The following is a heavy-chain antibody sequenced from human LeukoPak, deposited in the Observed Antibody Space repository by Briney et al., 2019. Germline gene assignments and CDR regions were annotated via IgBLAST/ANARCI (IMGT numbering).Heavy chain of an antibody. CDR3: ARIPASSSWYNNWFDP. V-gene: IGHV1-69*06. D-gene: IGHD6-13*01. J-gene: IGHJ5*02. CDR1: GGTFSSYA. Sequence: SVKVSCKASGGTFSSYAISWVRQAPGQGLEWMGGIIPIFGTANYAQKFQGRVTITADKSTSTAYMELSSLRSEDTAVYYCARIPASSSWYNNWFDPWGQGTLVTVSS. CDR2: IIPIFGTA.